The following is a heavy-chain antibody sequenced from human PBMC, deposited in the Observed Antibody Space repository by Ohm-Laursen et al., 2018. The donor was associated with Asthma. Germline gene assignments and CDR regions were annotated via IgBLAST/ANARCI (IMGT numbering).Heavy chain of an antibody. D-gene: IGHD3-16*02. Sequence: SLRLSCAASGFTFRSYAMHWVRQAPGKGLEWVAVGGSYYDGGLKYYADSVNGRFTVSRDNSKNTLYLQMNSLRAEDTAVYYCARDRGRGVHVTFDYWGQGTLVTVSS. J-gene: IGHJ4*02. CDR2: GGSYYDGGLK. CDR1: GFTFRSYA. CDR3: ARDRGRGVHVTFDY. V-gene: IGHV3-30-3*01.